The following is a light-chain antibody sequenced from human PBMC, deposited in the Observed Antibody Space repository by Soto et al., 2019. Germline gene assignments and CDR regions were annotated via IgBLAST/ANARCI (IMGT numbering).Light chain of an antibody. J-gene: IGLJ3*02. CDR2: GNT. V-gene: IGLV1-40*01. CDR1: SANIGAGYD. Sequence: QSALTQPPSVSGAPGQRVTISWTGSSANIGAGYDVHWYQQLPGTAPKLLVSGNTNRPSGVPDRFSGSKSGTSASLAITGLQAEDEADYYCQSYDSSLSYWVFGGGTKLTVL. CDR3: QSYDSSLSYWV.